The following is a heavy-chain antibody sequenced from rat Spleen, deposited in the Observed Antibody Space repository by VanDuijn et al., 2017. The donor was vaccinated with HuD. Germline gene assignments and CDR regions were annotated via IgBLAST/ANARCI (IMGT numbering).Heavy chain of an antibody. CDR1: GYSSPSSYR. Sequence: EVQLQESGPGLVKPSPSLSLTCSVTGYSSPSSYRRNWLRKFPGNKLEWTGYINSAGTTNYNPSLKSRISITRDTSKNQFFLQVDSVSTEDTATYYCARSRYNNYVMDAWGQGASVTVSA. CDR2: INSAGTT. CDR3: ARSRYNNYVMDA. J-gene: IGHJ4*01. V-gene: IGHV3-3*01. D-gene: IGHD1-10*01.